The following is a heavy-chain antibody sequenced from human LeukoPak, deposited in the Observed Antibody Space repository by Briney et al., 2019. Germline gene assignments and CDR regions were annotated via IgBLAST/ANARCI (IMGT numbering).Heavy chain of an antibody. D-gene: IGHD5-12*01. J-gene: IGHJ4*02. CDR2: MNPNSGDT. CDR3: ARGITGYAEGGFDY. V-gene: IGHV1-8*02. Sequence: ASVKVSCKASGYTFTSYYMHWVRQAPGQGLEWMGWMNPNSGDTGYAQKFQGRVTMTRNTSISTAYTELSSLRSEDTAVYYCARGITGYAEGGFDYWGQGTLVTVSS. CDR1: GYTFTSYY.